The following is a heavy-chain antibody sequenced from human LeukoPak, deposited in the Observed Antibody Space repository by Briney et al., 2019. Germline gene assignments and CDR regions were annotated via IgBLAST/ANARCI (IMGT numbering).Heavy chain of an antibody. D-gene: IGHD6-19*01. Sequence: SLRLSCAGSGFIFNNYAMHWVRPPPGKGLGWVSGISWNSGSIDYADSVKGRFTISRDNAKNSLYLQMNSLRVEDTAFYYCAKDNRRHYTSGPNPDSLHWGQGALVTVSS. V-gene: IGHV3-9*01. CDR1: GFIFNNYA. CDR3: AKDNRRHYTSGPNPDSLH. J-gene: IGHJ4*02. CDR2: ISWNSGSI.